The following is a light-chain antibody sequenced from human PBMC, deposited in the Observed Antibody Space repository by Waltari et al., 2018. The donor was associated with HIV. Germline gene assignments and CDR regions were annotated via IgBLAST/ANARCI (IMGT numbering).Light chain of an antibody. V-gene: IGLV2-14*01. J-gene: IGLJ2*01. CDR1: SSDIGPYNY. CDR2: DVS. Sequence: QSALTQPASVSGSPGQSITISCTGTSSDIGPYNYVSWYQQHPGKAPKPMIYDVSNRPSVVSNRFSASKSGNTASLTISGLQAEDEADYYCSSYTSSSTPVVFGGGTKLTVL. CDR3: SSYTSSSTPVV.